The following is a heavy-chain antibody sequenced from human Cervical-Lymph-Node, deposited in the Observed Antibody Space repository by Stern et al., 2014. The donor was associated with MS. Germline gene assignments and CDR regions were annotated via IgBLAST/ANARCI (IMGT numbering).Heavy chain of an antibody. D-gene: IGHD4-11*01. CDR2: IYYNGSP. J-gene: IGHJ3*02. V-gene: IGHV4-31*03. Sequence: QLQLQESGPGLVKPSQTLSLTCTASGGSISSGGYYWSWIRQHPGKGLEWIGYIYYNGSPYYSPSLRSRVTISVDTSKNQFSLKLSSVTAADTAVYYCARLTTVTLGYVFDIWGQGTMVTVSS. CDR3: ARLTTVTLGYVFDI. CDR1: GGSISSGGYY.